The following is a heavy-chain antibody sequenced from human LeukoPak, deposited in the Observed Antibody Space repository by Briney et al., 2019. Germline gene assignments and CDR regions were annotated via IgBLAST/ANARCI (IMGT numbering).Heavy chain of an antibody. CDR2: IYSGGNT. V-gene: IGHV3-53*01. CDR3: AREDYYDSSGYSTNFDY. D-gene: IGHD3-22*01. CDR1: GFTVSSNS. J-gene: IGHJ4*02. Sequence: GGSLRLSCTVSGFTVSSNSMSWVRQAPGKGLEWVSFIYSGGNTHYSDSVKGRFTISRDNAKNSLYLQMNSLRAEDTAVYYCAREDYYDSSGYSTNFDYWGQGTLVTVSS.